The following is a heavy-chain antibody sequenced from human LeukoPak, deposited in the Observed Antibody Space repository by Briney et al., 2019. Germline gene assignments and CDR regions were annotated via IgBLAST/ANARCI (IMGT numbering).Heavy chain of an antibody. J-gene: IGHJ4*02. Sequence: GGSLRLSCEGSAFIFSSHWMSWVRQAPGKGLEWVANMKEDGSEKYYVDSVKGRFTISRDNAKNSVYLQMNNLRAEGTAVYYCARGVYSFDYWGQGTLVTVSS. CDR3: ARGVYSFDY. CDR2: MKEDGSEK. V-gene: IGHV3-7*01. CDR1: AFIFSSHW.